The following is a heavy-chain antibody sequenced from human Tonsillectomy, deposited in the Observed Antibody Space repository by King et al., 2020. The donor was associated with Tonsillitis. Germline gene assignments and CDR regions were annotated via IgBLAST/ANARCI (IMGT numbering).Heavy chain of an antibody. J-gene: IGHJ2*01. CDR2: MYASGGT. V-gene: IGHV4-61*02. CDR3: VRQCSSSRYWNWYLDL. CDR1: GGSLSSGTYY. D-gene: IGHD6-13*01. Sequence: HVQLQESGPGLVKPAQTLSVTCTVSGGSLSSGTYYWTWIRQSAGKGLEWIGRMYASGGTDYNPSLKSRVTMSIDTSTNQFSLEMKSVTAADTAVYFCVRQCSSSRYWNWYLDLWGRGTLVTVSS.